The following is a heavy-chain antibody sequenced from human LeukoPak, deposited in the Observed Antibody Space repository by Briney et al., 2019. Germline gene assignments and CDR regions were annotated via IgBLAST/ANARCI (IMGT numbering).Heavy chain of an antibody. CDR2: IKSKTDGGTT. V-gene: IGHV3-15*01. D-gene: IGHD6-13*01. J-gene: IGHJ4*02. CDR3: ARELTAAGLASDY. Sequence: GGSLRLSCAASGFTFSNAWMSWVRQAPGKGLEWVGRIKSKTDGGTTDYAAPVKGRSTISRDDSKNTLYLQMNSLRVEDTAVYYCARELTAAGLASDYWGQGTLVTVSS. CDR1: GFTFSNAW.